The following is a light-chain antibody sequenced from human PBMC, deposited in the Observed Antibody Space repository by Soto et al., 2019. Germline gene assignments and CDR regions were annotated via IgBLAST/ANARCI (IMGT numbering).Light chain of an antibody. CDR3: QQRSNWPLT. V-gene: IGKV3-11*01. Sequence: EIVFTQSPAPLSLSPGERATLSCRASQSVSSYLAWYQQKPGQAPRLLIYDASNRATGIPARFSGSGSGTDFTLTISSLEPEDFAVYYCQQRSNWPLTFGGGTKVDIK. CDR1: QSVSSY. J-gene: IGKJ4*01. CDR2: DAS.